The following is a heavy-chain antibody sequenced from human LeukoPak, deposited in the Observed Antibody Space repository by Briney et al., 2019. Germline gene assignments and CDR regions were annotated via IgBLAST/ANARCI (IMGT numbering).Heavy chain of an antibody. Sequence: GGSPRLSCAASGFTFSSYGMHWVRQAPGKGLEWVAVIWYDGGNKYYADSVKGRFTISRDNSKNTLYLQMNSLRAEDTAVYYCARLSVDTARDPADAFDIWGQGTMVTVSS. D-gene: IGHD5-18*01. V-gene: IGHV3-33*01. CDR2: IWYDGGNK. CDR1: GFTFSSYG. J-gene: IGHJ3*02. CDR3: ARLSVDTARDPADAFDI.